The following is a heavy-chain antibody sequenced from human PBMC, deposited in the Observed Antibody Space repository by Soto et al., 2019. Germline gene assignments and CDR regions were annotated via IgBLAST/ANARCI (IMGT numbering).Heavy chain of an antibody. D-gene: IGHD2-2*03. Sequence: EVQLLESGGGLVQPGGSLRLSCEVSGFTFSSYAMSWVRQAPGKGLEWVSTISDSGSTYYADSVKGRFTISRDNSKNTLYLQMNRLRVEDTAVYHCAKVWGENGYCTRXSCLYYFDYWGQGTLVTVSS. CDR1: GFTFSSYA. CDR2: ISDSGST. V-gene: IGHV3-23*01. CDR3: AKVWGENGYCTRXSCLYYFDY. J-gene: IGHJ4*02.